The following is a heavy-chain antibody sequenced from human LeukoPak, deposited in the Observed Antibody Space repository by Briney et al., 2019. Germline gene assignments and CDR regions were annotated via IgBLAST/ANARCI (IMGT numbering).Heavy chain of an antibody. D-gene: IGHD3-10*01. CDR1: GYTFTGYY. CDR3: ARDGNPLYYYGSGRWYYYYYMDV. V-gene: IGHV1-2*02. J-gene: IGHJ6*03. CDR2: INPNSGGT. Sequence: ASVKVSCKASGYTFTGYYMHWVRQAPGQGLEWMGWINPNSGGTNYAQKFQGRVTMTRDTSISTAYMELSRLRSDDTAVYYCARDGNPLYYYGSGRWYYYYYMDVWGKGTTVTISS.